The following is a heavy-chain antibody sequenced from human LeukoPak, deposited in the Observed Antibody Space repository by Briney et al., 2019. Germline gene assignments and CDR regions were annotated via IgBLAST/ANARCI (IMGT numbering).Heavy chain of an antibody. CDR3: ARRTSEGRKYYGSGSYYNVFPNYYFDY. J-gene: IGHJ4*02. CDR1: GYTFTSYY. Sequence: ASVKVSCKASGYTFTSYYMHWVRQAPGQGLEWMGIINPSGGSTSYAQKFQGRVTMTRDTSTSTVYMELSSLRSEDTAVYYCARRTSEGRKYYGSGSYYNVFPNYYFDYWGQGTLVTVSS. CDR2: INPSGGST. V-gene: IGHV1-46*01. D-gene: IGHD3-10*01.